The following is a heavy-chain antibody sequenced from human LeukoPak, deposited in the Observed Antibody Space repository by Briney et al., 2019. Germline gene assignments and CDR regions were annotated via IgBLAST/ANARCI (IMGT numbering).Heavy chain of an antibody. CDR2: ITNTGNTV. D-gene: IGHD3-16*01. J-gene: IGHJ4*02. CDR3: ARVRWGGLYYFDY. CDR1: GFTFSDFY. Sequence: GGSLRLSCAASGFTFSDFYMSWIRQAPGKGLEWIAYITNTGNTVHYAESVMGRFTISRDNAKNTLYLQMNSLRAEDTAVYYCARVRWGGLYYFDYWGQGTLVTVSS. V-gene: IGHV3-11*04.